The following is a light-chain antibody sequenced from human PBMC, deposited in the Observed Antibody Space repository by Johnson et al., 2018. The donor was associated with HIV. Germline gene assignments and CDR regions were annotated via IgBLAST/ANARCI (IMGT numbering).Light chain of an antibody. V-gene: IGLV1-51*01. CDR3: GPWDISLSAYV. CDR2: DNN. J-gene: IGLJ1*01. Sequence: QSVLTQPPSVSAAPGQKVTISCSGSSSNIGNNYVSWYQQLPGTAPKLLIYDNNKRPSGIPDRFSGSKSGTSATLGITGLQTGDEADYYCGPWDISLSAYVFGTGTKVTVL. CDR1: SSNIGNNY.